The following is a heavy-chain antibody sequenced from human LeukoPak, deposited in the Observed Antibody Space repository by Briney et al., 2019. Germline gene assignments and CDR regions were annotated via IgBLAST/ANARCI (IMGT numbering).Heavy chain of an antibody. CDR1: GGSISSGSYY. D-gene: IGHD1-26*01. CDR2: IYTSGST. V-gene: IGHV4-61*02. CDR3: ARVWEQLFDY. J-gene: IGHJ4*02. Sequence: SETLSLTCTVSGGSISSGSYYWSWIRQPAGKGLEWIGRIYTSGSTNYNPSLKSRVTISVDTSKNQLSLKLSSVTAADTAVYYCARVWEQLFDYWGQGTLVTVSS.